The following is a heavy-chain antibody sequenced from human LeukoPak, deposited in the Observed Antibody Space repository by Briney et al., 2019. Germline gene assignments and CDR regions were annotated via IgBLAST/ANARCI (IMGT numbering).Heavy chain of an antibody. V-gene: IGHV3-74*01. Sequence: GGSLRLSCAASGFTFSSSWMHWVRQAPGKGLVWVSRIKSDGSSTNYADSVKGRFTISRDNAKNTLYLQMNSLRAEDTAVYYCTRGYGSWSDYWGQGTLVTVSS. CDR1: GFTFSSSW. CDR2: IKSDGSST. CDR3: TRGYGSWSDY. D-gene: IGHD6-6*01. J-gene: IGHJ4*02.